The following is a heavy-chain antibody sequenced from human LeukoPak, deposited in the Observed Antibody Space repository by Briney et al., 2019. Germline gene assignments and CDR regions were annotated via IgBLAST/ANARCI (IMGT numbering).Heavy chain of an antibody. Sequence: GGSLRLSCAASGFTFSNAWMSWVRQAPGKGLEWVGRIKSKTDGGSTDYAAPVKGRFTISRDDSKNTLYLQMNTLRVEDTAVYCVAANPTSDYWGQGTLVTVSS. J-gene: IGHJ4*02. CDR1: GFTFSNAW. V-gene: IGHV3-15*05. CDR3: AANPTSDY. D-gene: IGHD2-15*01. CDR2: IKSKTDGGST.